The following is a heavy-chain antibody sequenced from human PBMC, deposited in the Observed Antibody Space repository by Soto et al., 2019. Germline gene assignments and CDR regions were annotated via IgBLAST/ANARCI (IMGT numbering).Heavy chain of an antibody. CDR2: IWYDGSNK. CDR3: ARLAVAGDYYYYYMDV. J-gene: IGHJ6*03. CDR1: GFTFSSYG. D-gene: IGHD6-19*01. V-gene: IGHV3-33*01. Sequence: GGSLRLSCAASGFTFSSYGMHWVRQAPGKGLEWVAVIWYDGSNKYYADSVKGRFTISRDNSKNTMYLQMNSLRAEDTAVYYCARLAVAGDYYYYYMDVWGKGTTVTVSS.